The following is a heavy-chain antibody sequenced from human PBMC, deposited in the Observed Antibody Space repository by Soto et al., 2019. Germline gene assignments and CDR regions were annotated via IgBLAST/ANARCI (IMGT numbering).Heavy chain of an antibody. Sequence: EVQLVESGGGLVQPGGSLKLSCAASGFTFSGSAMHWVRQASGKGLEWVGRIRSKANSYATAYAASVKGRFTISRDDSKNTAYLQMNSLKTEDTAVYYCTTRFRDLGMRDYFDYWGQGTLVTVSS. J-gene: IGHJ4*02. V-gene: IGHV3-73*01. CDR1: GFTFSGSA. CDR3: TTRFRDLGMRDYFDY. CDR2: IRSKANSYAT. D-gene: IGHD7-27*01.